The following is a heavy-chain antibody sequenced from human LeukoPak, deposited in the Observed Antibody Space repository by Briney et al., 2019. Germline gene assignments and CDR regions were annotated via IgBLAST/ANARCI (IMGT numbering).Heavy chain of an antibody. CDR3: AKSFWWFGEFSPFDY. CDR1: GFTFSSYT. D-gene: IGHD3-10*01. CDR2: ISSSRSSI. J-gene: IGHJ4*02. V-gene: IGHV3-21*01. Sequence: KPGGSLRLSCAASGFTFSSYTMNWVRQAPGKGLEWVSSISSSRSSIYYADSMKGRFTISRDNAKNSLYLQMNSLRAEDTAVYYCAKSFWWFGEFSPFDYWGQGTLVTVSS.